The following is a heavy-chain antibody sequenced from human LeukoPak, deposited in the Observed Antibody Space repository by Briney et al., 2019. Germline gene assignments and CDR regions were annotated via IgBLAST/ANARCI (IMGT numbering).Heavy chain of an antibody. V-gene: IGHV4-34*01. J-gene: IGHJ4*02. CDR1: GGSFSGYY. CDR3: ARGGAQDYYDSSGYDY. Sequence: PSENLSLTCAVYGGSFSGYYWSWIRQPPGKGLEWIGEINHSGSTNYNPSLKSRVTISVDTSTNQFSRKLSSVTAADTAVYYCARGGAQDYYDSSGYDYWGQGTLVTVSS. D-gene: IGHD3-22*01. CDR2: INHSGST.